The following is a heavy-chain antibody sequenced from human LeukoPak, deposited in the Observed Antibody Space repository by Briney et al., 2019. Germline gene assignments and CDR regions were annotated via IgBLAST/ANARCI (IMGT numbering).Heavy chain of an antibody. CDR3: ARDQRPSCLGGICYSGDY. D-gene: IGHD2-15*01. V-gene: IGHV1-69*01. Sequence: GSSLKVSCKASGGTFHSYIVTWVRQAPGQGLEWMGGIVPIIGTANYAQKFQGRIMITADDYTSTAYMEFRSLRSEDTAIYYCARDQRPSCLGGICYSGDYWGQGTLVTVTS. CDR2: IVPIIGTA. J-gene: IGHJ4*02. CDR1: GGTFHSYI.